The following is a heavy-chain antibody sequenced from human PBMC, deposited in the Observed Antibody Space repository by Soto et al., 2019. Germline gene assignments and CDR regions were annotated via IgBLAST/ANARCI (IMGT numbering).Heavy chain of an antibody. Sequence: QVQLVQSGAEVKKPGASVKVSCKASGSTFTTYGISWVRQAPGQGLEWMGWISAYNGNTNYAQNRQGRVTMTTDTSTSTAYMERRSLRSDDTAVYYCERESTERGLDYWGQGTLVTVSS. J-gene: IGHJ4*02. CDR2: ISAYNGNT. D-gene: IGHD2-21*02. CDR1: GSTFTTYG. V-gene: IGHV1-18*01. CDR3: ERESTERGLDY.